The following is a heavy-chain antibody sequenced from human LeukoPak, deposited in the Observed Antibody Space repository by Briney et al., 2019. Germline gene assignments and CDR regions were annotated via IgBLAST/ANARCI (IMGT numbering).Heavy chain of an antibody. CDR1: GDSVSSNTAA. V-gene: IGHV6-1*01. J-gene: IGHJ6*04. CDR3: ARQYSSGWYYYYGLDV. D-gene: IGHD6-19*01. CDR2: TYYRSKWYN. Sequence: SQTLSLTCAISGDSVSSNTAAWNWIRQSPSRGLEWLGRTYYRSKWYNDYAVSVKSRITINPDTSKNQFSLQLNSLTPEDAAVYYCARQYSSGWYYYYGLDVWGKGTTVTVSS.